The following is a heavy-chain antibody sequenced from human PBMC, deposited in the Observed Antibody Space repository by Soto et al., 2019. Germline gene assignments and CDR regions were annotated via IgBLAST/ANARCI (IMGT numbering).Heavy chain of an antibody. V-gene: IGHV5-51*01. Sequence: GESLKISCKGSGYSFTSYWIGWVRQMPGKGLEWMGIIYPGDSDTRYSPSFQGQVTISADKSISTAYLQWSSLKASDTAMYYCARHVRKDYYYYYMDVWGKGTTVTVSS. CDR3: ARHVRKDYYYYYMDV. CDR2: IYPGDSDT. CDR1: GYSFTSYW. J-gene: IGHJ6*03.